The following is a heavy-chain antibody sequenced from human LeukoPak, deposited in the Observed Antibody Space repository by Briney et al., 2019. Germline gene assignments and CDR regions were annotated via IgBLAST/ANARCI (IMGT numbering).Heavy chain of an antibody. J-gene: IGHJ4*02. Sequence: SETLSLTCAVYGGSFSGYYWSWIRQPPGKGLEWIGEINHSGSTNYNPSLKSRVTISVDTSKNQFSLKLSSVTAADTAVYYCARRGGYDYAWGSCRLDYWGQGTLVTVSS. V-gene: IGHV4-34*01. CDR2: INHSGST. CDR3: ARRGGYDYAWGSCRLDY. CDR1: GGSFSGYY. D-gene: IGHD3-16*02.